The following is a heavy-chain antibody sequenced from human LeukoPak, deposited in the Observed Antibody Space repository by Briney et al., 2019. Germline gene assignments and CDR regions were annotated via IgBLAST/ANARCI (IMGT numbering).Heavy chain of an antibody. D-gene: IGHD6-19*01. J-gene: IGHJ4*02. V-gene: IGHV3-48*03. CDR2: ISSSGSTI. Sequence: GGSLRLSCAASGFTFSSYEMNWVRQAPGKGLEWVSYISSSGSTIYYADSVKGRFTISRDNAKNSLYLQMNSLRAEDTAVYYCARAGYSSGWYYFDNWGQGILVTVSS. CDR1: GFTFSSYE. CDR3: ARAGYSSGWYYFDN.